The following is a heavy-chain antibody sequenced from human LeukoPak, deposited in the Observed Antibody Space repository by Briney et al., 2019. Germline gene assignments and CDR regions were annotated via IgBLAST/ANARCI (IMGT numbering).Heavy chain of an antibody. Sequence: GRSLRLSCAASGFTLTYYAMHWVRQAPGKGLEWVAVTSYDGNKKYYADSVKGRFTISRDSSKITLYLQKSSLRAEDTGVYYCARSSYDYGGNEGPFDYWGQGTLVTVSS. CDR2: TSYDGNKK. J-gene: IGHJ4*02. V-gene: IGHV3-30*15. D-gene: IGHD4-23*01. CDR1: GFTLTYYA. CDR3: ARSSYDYGGNEGPFDY.